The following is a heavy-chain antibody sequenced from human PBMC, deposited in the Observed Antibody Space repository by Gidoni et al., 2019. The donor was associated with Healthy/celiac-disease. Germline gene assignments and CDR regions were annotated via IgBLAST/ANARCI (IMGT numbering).Heavy chain of an antibody. V-gene: IGHV4-39*01. Sequence: QLQLQESGPGRVKPPETLSPTCTDPGRYISSSSYYWGGIRRPPGKGLAWIGVIDSRGSTYFNPSLKGLVTISVDTSNNQFSLKLSSVTAADTAVYYCARLYYDYVWGSYRHDAFDIWGQGTMVTVSS. CDR3: ARLYYDYVWGSYRHDAFDI. CDR1: GRYISSSSYY. J-gene: IGHJ3*02. D-gene: IGHD3-16*02. CDR2: IDSRGST.